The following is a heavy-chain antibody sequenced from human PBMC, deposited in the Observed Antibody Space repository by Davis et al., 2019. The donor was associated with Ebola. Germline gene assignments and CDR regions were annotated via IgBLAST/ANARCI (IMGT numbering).Heavy chain of an antibody. Sequence: SVQVSCKASGGTFSGHGISWVRQAPGQGLEWVGGIIPVFGTTKYAQKFQGRVAITADASTSTAYMELSSLRSEDTAVYFCARDYSGSFYGWFDPWGQGVQVTVSS. CDR1: GGTFSGHG. CDR2: IIPVFGTT. D-gene: IGHD1-26*01. V-gene: IGHV1-69*13. J-gene: IGHJ5*02. CDR3: ARDYSGSFYGWFDP.